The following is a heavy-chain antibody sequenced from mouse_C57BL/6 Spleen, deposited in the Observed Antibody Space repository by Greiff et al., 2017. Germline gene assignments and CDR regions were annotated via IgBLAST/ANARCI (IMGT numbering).Heavy chain of an antibody. CDR3: SRRGYYDIYAMDY. J-gene: IGHJ4*01. CDR1: GFTFSDYY. V-gene: IGHV5-12*01. Sequence: EVQGVESGGGFVKPGGSLKLSCAASGFTFSDYYMYWVRQTPEKRLEWVAYISNGGGSTYYPDTVKGRVTISRDNAKNTLYLQMSRLKSEDTAMYYCSRRGYYDIYAMDYWGQGTSVTVSS. D-gene: IGHD1-1*01. CDR2: ISNGGGST.